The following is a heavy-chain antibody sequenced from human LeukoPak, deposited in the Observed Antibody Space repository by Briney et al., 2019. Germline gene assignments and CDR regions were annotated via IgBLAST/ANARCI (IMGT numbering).Heavy chain of an antibody. CDR3: AKEVYYFDTSGLYSFAFDI. CDR1: AFTFSSYG. D-gene: IGHD3-22*01. CDR2: ISASGGST. V-gene: IGHV3-23*01. Sequence: PGGSLRLSCAASAFTFSSYGMNWVRQAPGKGLEWVSAISASGGSTYYADSVKGRFTISRDNSKNTLYLQMNSLRVEDTAVYYCAKEVYYFDTSGLYSFAFDIWGQGTMVTVSS. J-gene: IGHJ3*02.